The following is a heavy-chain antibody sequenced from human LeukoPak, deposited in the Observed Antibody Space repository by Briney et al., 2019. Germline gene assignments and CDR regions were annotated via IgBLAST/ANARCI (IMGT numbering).Heavy chain of an antibody. CDR2: IYYSGST. CDR1: GGSISSYY. CDR3: ARDPYDYVWGSYRYRNHYFDY. Sequence: SETLSLTCTVSGGSISSYYWSWIRQPPGKGLEWIGYIYYSGSTNYNPSLKSRVTISVDTSKNQFSLKLSSVTAADTAVYYCARDPYDYVWGSYRYRNHYFDYWGQGTLVTVSS. D-gene: IGHD3-16*02. J-gene: IGHJ4*02. V-gene: IGHV4-59*01.